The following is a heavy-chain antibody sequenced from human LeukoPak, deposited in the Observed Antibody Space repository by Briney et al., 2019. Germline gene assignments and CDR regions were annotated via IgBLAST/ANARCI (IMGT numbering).Heavy chain of an antibody. CDR3: ARVNRARVLFFDY. J-gene: IGHJ4*02. Sequence: ASVKVSCTASRYTFTGYYMHWVRQAPGQGLEWMGWINPNSGGTNYAQKFQGRVTMARDTSISTAYMELSRLRSDDTAVYYCARVNRARVLFFDYWGQGTLVTVSS. V-gene: IGHV1-2*02. CDR2: INPNSGGT. D-gene: IGHD2-8*01. CDR1: RYTFTGYY.